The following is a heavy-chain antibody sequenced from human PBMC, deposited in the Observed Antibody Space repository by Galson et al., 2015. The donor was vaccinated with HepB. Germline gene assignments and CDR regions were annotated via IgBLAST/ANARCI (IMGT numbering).Heavy chain of an antibody. CDR2: ISSSSSTI. V-gene: IGHV3-48*01. Sequence: SLRLSCAASGFTFSSYSMNWVRQAPGKGLEWVSYISSSSSTIYYADSVKDRFTISRDNAKNSLYLQMNSLRAEDTAVYYCAREGGSLRFLEWTYYYGMDVWGQGTTVTVSS. D-gene: IGHD3-3*01. CDR3: AREGGSLRFLEWTYYYGMDV. J-gene: IGHJ6*02. CDR1: GFTFSSYS.